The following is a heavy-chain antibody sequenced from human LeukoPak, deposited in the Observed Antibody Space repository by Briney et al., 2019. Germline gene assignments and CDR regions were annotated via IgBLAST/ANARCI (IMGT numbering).Heavy chain of an antibody. CDR1: GGSISSSNW. D-gene: IGHD4-17*01. V-gene: IGHV4-4*02. CDR3: AREPDYGDYVFDY. CDR2: IYHSGST. Sequence: SETLSLTCAASGGSISSSNWWSWVRQPPGKGLEWIGEIYHSGSTNYNPSLKSRVTISVDKSKNQFSLKLSSVTAADTAVYYCAREPDYGDYVFDYWGQGTLVTVSS. J-gene: IGHJ4*02.